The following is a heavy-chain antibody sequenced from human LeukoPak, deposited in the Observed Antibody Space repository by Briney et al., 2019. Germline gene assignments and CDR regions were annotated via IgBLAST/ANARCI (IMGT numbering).Heavy chain of an antibody. CDR3: AKDTGYYYDSSNYWV. V-gene: IGHV1-2*02. CDR2: INPKNAGT. Sequence: ASVKVSCKASGYTFTGHYIHWVRQAPGQGLEWMGWINPKNAGTNFAQRFQGRVTMTRDTSISTAYMELSRLRSDDTALYYCAKDTGYYYDSSNYWVWGQGTLVTVSS. D-gene: IGHD3-22*01. CDR1: GYTFTGHY. J-gene: IGHJ4*02.